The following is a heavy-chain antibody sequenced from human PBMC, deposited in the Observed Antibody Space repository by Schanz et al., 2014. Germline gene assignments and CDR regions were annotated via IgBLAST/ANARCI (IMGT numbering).Heavy chain of an antibody. CDR3: ARVVRLAYCGGDCYSGGYFDL. Sequence: EVQLLESGGGLVKPGGSLRLSCAASGFTFSSYSMNWVRQAPGKGLEWVSSISSSSSYIYYADSVKGRFTISRDNAKNSLYLQMNSLRAEDTAVYYCARVVRLAYCGGDCYSGGYFDLWGRGTLVTVSS. CDR1: GFTFSSYS. J-gene: IGHJ2*01. D-gene: IGHD2-21*01. CDR2: ISSSSSYI. V-gene: IGHV3-21*01.